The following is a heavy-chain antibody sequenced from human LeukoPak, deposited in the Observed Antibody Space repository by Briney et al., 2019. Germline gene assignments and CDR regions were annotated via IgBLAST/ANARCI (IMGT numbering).Heavy chain of an antibody. D-gene: IGHD3-10*01. CDR2: IRYGGSNK. CDR3: AKDLRLWFGELTADLDY. CDR1: GFTFSSYD. V-gene: IGHV3-30*02. Sequence: GGSLTLSCAASGFTFSSYDMHWLRQAPGKGLEWVAYIRYGGSNKYYADYVKGRFTMSRDNSKNTLYLQMNSLRAEDTAVYYGAKDLRLWFGELTADLDYWGQGTLVTVSS. J-gene: IGHJ4*02.